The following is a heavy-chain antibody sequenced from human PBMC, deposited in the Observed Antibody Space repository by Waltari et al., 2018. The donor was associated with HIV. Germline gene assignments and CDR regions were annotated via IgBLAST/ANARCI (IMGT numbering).Heavy chain of an antibody. D-gene: IGHD2-21*01. V-gene: IGHV5-51*03. CDR1: GSNFASYW. J-gene: IGHJ4*02. CDR2: IFPRDSEA. CDR3: ARLDFYQSPGFSLGFDY. Sequence: EVQVMQSGAEVKKPGESLKISCKVSGSNFASYWIGWVRQMPGKGLEWMGFIFPRDSEARYGPSFQGQVTISADKSISTDFLQWDSLQASDTAMDYCARLDFYQSPGFSLGFDYWGQGTLVTVSS.